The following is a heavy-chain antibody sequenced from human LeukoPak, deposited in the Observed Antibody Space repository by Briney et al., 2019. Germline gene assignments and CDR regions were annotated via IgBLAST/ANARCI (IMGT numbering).Heavy chain of an antibody. CDR1: GGTFSSSA. CDR2: IIPIFDTT. CDR3: ARAEKEYYYGSGSSYYSYMDV. J-gene: IGHJ6*03. Sequence: SVKVSCKASGGTFSSSAISWVRQAPGQGLEWMGGIIPIFDTTNYSQKFQGRVTITADESTTTSYMELSSLRSEDTAVYYCARAEKEYYYGSGSSYYSYMDVWGKGTTVTISS. V-gene: IGHV1-69*01. D-gene: IGHD3-10*01.